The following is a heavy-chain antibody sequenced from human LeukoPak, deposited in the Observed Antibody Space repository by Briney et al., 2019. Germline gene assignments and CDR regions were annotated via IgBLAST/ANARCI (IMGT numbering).Heavy chain of an antibody. J-gene: IGHJ4*02. CDR1: GYTFTISG. D-gene: IGHD3-10*01. Sequence: ASVKVSCKASGYTFTISGISWVRQAPGQGLGWMGWISAYKGNTNYAQKLQGRVTMTTDTSTSTAYMELRSLRSDDTAVYYCARDLTMVRGVIRYYFDYWGQGTLVTVSS. V-gene: IGHV1-18*04. CDR2: ISAYKGNT. CDR3: ARDLTMVRGVIRYYFDY.